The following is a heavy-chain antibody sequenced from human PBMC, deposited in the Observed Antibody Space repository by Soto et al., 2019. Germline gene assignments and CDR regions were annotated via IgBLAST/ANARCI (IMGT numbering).Heavy chain of an antibody. J-gene: IGHJ6*02. CDR3: ARGDDPGSLYYYYGMDV. CDR1: GFTFSSYE. Sequence: GGSLRLSCAASGFTFSSYEMNWVRQAPGKGLEWVSYISSSGSTIYYADSVKGRFTISRDNAKNSLYLQMNSLRAEDTAVYYCARGDDPGSLYYYYGMDVWGQGTTVPVYS. D-gene: IGHD6-13*01. CDR2: ISSSGSTI. V-gene: IGHV3-48*03.